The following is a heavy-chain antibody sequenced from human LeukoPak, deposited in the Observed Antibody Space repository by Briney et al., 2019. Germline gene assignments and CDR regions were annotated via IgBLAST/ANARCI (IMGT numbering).Heavy chain of an antibody. CDR1: GFTFSSYA. CDR2: ITGSGGRT. CDR3: AKAANRNGAHPFYFDY. Sequence: PGGSLRLSCAASGFTFSSYAMNWVRQAPGKGLEWVSAITGSGGRTYYADSVKGRFTISRDNSKNTLYLQMNRLRAEDTAVYYCAKAANRNGAHPFYFDYWGQGTLVTVSS. J-gene: IGHJ4*02. V-gene: IGHV3-23*01. D-gene: IGHD1-26*01.